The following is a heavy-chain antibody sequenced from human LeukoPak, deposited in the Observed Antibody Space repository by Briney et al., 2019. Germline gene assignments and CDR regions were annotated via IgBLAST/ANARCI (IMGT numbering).Heavy chain of an antibody. D-gene: IGHD1-7*01. V-gene: IGHV1-8*01. J-gene: IGHJ6*03. Sequence: ASVKVSCKASGYTFTSYDINWVRQATGRGLEWMGWMNPNSGNTGYAQKFQGRVTMTRNTSISTAYMELSSLRSEDTAVYYCARAPINWNYGSYYCYMDVWGKGTTVTVSS. CDR2: MNPNSGNT. CDR3: ARAPINWNYGSYYCYMDV. CDR1: GYTFTSYD.